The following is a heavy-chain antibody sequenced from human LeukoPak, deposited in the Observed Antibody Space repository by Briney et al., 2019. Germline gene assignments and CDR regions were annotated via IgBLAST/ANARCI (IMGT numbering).Heavy chain of an antibody. V-gene: IGHV3-23*01. CDR1: GFTFSSYA. CDR2: ISGSGGST. J-gene: IGHJ4*02. Sequence: GGSLRLSCAASGFTFSSYAMSWVRQAPGKGLEWVSAISGSGGSTYYADSVKGRFTISGDNSKNTLYLQMNSLRAEDTAVYYCAKVQALGYCSSTSCYYFDYWGQGTLVTVSS. D-gene: IGHD2-2*01. CDR3: AKVQALGYCSSTSCYYFDY.